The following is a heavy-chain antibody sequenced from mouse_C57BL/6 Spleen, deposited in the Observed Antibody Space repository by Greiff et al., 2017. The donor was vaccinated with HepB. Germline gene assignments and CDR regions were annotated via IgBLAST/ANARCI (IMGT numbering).Heavy chain of an antibody. Sequence: EVQLQQSGTVLARPGASVKMSCKTSGYTFTSYWMHWVKQRPGQGLEWIGAIYPGNSDTSYNQKFKGKAKLTAVTSDSTAYMELSSLTNEDSAVYYCTRAFIYDVYYVYAMDYWGQETSVTVSS. CDR3: TRAFIYDVYYVYAMDY. D-gene: IGHD2-3*01. CDR2: IYPGNSDT. CDR1: GYTFTSYW. J-gene: IGHJ4*01. V-gene: IGHV1-5*01.